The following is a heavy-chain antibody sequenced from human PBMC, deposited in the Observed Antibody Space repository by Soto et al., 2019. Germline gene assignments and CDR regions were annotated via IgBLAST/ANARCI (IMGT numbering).Heavy chain of an antibody. CDR2: INPNSGGT. CDR3: ARGGRLVEYYYGSGSYYKLVGWFDP. Sequence: ASVKVSCKASGYTFTGYYMHWVRQAPGQGLEWMGWINPNSGGTNYAQKFQGWVTMTRDTSISTAYMELSRLRSDDTAVYYCARGGRLVEYYYGSGSYYKLVGWFDPWGQGTLVTVSS. CDR1: GYTFTGYY. J-gene: IGHJ5*02. D-gene: IGHD3-10*01. V-gene: IGHV1-2*04.